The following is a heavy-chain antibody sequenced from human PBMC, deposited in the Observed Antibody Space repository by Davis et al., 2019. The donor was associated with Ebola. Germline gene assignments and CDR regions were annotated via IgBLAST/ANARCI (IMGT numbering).Heavy chain of an antibody. J-gene: IGHJ6*03. D-gene: IGHD5-18*01. CDR2: ISSSGSTI. Sequence: PGGSLSLSCAASGFTFSDYYMSWIRQAPGKGLEGVSYISSSGSTIYYADSVKGRFTISRDNAKNSLYLQMNSLRAEDTAVYYCARDRHGGYSYGHTYYYYYYMDVCGKGTTVTVSS. V-gene: IGHV3-11*04. CDR1: GFTFSDYY. CDR3: ARDRHGGYSYGHTYYYYYYMDV.